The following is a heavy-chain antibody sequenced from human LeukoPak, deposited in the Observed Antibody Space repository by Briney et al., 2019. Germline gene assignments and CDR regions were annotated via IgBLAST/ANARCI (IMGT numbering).Heavy chain of an antibody. CDR3: ARDHYYVPDY. D-gene: IGHD3-10*02. Sequence: GGSLRLSCAASGFSFSTSWMHWVRQAPGKGLVWVSRIHSDGIGTTYADSVKGRFTISRDNSKNTLDLQMNNLRAEDTAVYYCARDHYYVPDYWGQGTLVTVS. CDR1: GFSFSTSW. J-gene: IGHJ4*02. CDR2: IHSDGIGT. V-gene: IGHV3-74*03.